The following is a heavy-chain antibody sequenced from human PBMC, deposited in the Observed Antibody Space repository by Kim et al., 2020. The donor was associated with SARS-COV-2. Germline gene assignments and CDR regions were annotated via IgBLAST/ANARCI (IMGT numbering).Heavy chain of an antibody. Sequence: SETLSLTCAVYGGSFSGYYWSWIRQPPGKGLEWIGEINHSGSTNYNPSLKSRVTISVDTSKNQFSLKLSSVTAADTAVYYCARAQQDYYDSSGYPDWGQGTLVTVSS. V-gene: IGHV4-34*01. CDR1: GGSFSGYY. J-gene: IGHJ4*02. D-gene: IGHD3-22*01. CDR2: INHSGST. CDR3: ARAQQDYYDSSGYPD.